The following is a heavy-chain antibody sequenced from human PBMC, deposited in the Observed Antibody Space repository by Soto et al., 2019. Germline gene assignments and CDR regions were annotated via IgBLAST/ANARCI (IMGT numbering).Heavy chain of an antibody. Sequence: QVQLVQSGAEVKKPGSSVKVSCKASGGTFSTHTISWVRQAPGQGLEWMGRIIPIIGIANYAQNFQGRLTITADKVTNTAFMELTRLTSEDTAVYLCTRARSGFDRQHDYWGQGTLVTVSS. CDR3: TRARSGFDRQHDY. D-gene: IGHD5-12*01. CDR2: IIPIIGIA. CDR1: GGTFSTHT. V-gene: IGHV1-69*02. J-gene: IGHJ4*02.